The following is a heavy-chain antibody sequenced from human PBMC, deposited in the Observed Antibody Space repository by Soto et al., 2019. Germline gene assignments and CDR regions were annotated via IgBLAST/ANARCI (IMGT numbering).Heavy chain of an antibody. CDR2: ISPSKGKT. J-gene: IGHJ4*01. CDR3: ARVRGTTVDY. Sequence: ASVKVSCKASGYPFTGTSGIRWVRQAPGQGLEWMGWISPSKGKTDYAQKVQGRVIMTTDTSTTTAYMELRNLRSDDTAIYYCARVRGTTVDYWGQGTQVTVSS. V-gene: IGHV1-18*01. CDR1: GYPFTGTSG. D-gene: IGHD2-15*01.